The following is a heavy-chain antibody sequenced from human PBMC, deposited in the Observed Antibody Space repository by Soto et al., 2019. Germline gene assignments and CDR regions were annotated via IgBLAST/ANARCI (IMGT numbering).Heavy chain of an antibody. CDR1: GITFSSYG. J-gene: IGHJ4*02. Sequence: GGSLRLSCAASGITFSSYGMHWVRQVPGKGLEWVAVISNDGSSKYYADSVKGRFTISRDNSKNTLYLQMNSLRTEDTAVYYCAKALAYYFDSWGQGALVTVSS. V-gene: IGHV3-30*18. CDR3: AKALAYYFDS. CDR2: ISNDGSSK.